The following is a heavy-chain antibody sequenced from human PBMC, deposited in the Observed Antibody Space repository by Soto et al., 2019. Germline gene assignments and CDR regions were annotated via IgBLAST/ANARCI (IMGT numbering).Heavy chain of an antibody. CDR3: ARDSGYDPPYYYYGMDV. J-gene: IGHJ6*02. CDR1: GFTFSSYA. V-gene: IGHV3-23*01. Sequence: GGSLRLSCAASGFTFSSYAMSWVRQAPGKGLEWVSAISGSGGSTYYADSVKGRFTISRDNSKNTLYLQMNSLRAEDTALYYCARDSGYDPPYYYYGMDVWVQGTTVTVSS. CDR2: ISGSGGST. D-gene: IGHD5-12*01.